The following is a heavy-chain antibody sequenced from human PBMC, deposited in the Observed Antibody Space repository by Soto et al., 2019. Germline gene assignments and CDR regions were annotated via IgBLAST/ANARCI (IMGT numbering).Heavy chain of an antibody. V-gene: IGHV3-23*01. CDR1: GFTFSSYA. J-gene: IGHJ3*02. D-gene: IGHD1-1*01. Sequence: EVQLLESGGGLVQPGGSLRLSCAASGFTFSSYAMSWVRQAPGKGLEWVSAISNIGGSTYYADSVKGRFTISSNNSNNSLYLQMNSLRAEDTAVYYCAKPRYNWNFDAFDIWGQGTMVTVSS. CDR3: AKPRYNWNFDAFDI. CDR2: ISNIGGST.